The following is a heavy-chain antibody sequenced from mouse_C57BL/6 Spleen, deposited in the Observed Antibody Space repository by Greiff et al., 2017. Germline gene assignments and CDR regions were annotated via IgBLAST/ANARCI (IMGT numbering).Heavy chain of an antibody. CDR1: GFTFSSYG. Sequence: EVQVVESGGDLVKPGGSLKLSCAASGFTFSSYGMSWVRQTPDKRLEWVATISSGGSYTYYPDSVKGRFTISRDNAKNTLYLQMSSLKSEDTAMYYCARHEGGYYEDYAMDYWGQGTSVTVSS. J-gene: IGHJ4*01. CDR2: ISSGGSYT. CDR3: ARHEGGYYEDYAMDY. D-gene: IGHD2-3*01. V-gene: IGHV5-6*01.